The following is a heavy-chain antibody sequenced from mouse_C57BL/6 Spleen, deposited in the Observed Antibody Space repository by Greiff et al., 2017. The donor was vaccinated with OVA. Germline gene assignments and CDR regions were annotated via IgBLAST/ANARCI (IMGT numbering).Heavy chain of an antibody. CDR2: ISDGGSYT. D-gene: IGHD1-1*01. J-gene: IGHJ1*03. V-gene: IGHV5-4*01. Sequence: EVQGVESGGGLVKPGGSLKLSCAASGFTFSSYAMSWVRQTPEKRLEWVATISDGGSYTYYPDNVQGRFTISRDNAKNNLYLQMSHLKSEDTAMYYWASEREPRYGSSYGWYFDVWGTGTTVTVSS. CDR1: GFTFSSYA. CDR3: ASEREPRYGSSYGWYFDV.